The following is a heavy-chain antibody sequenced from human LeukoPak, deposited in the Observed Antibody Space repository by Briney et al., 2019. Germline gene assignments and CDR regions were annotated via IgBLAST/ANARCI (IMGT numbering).Heavy chain of an antibody. CDR1: GGAISSYY. Sequence: AETLTLTCTVSGGAISSYYWSWIRQPPGKGLEWIGHIYYSGGTKYNPSLMSRVSISVDRAQKQFSLRLSSVTAADTAVYYYGRDGLYYRSGYYLDSWGQGTMVIVSS. J-gene: IGHJ4*02. CDR2: IYYSGGT. D-gene: IGHD3-22*01. V-gene: IGHV4-59*01. CDR3: GRDGLYYRSGYYLDS.